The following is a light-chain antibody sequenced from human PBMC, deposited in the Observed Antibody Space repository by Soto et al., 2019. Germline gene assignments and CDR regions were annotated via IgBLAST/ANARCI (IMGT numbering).Light chain of an antibody. CDR1: SSNIGSNT. CDR2: NNN. J-gene: IGLJ2*01. V-gene: IGLV1-44*01. CDR3: AAWDDSLHGVV. Sequence: QSVLTQPPSASGTPGQRVTISCSGSSSNIGSNTVSWYQQLPGTAPKLLIYNNNERPSGVPDRFSGSQSGTSASLAISGLQSEDEADYYCAAWDDSLHGVVFGGGTQLTVL.